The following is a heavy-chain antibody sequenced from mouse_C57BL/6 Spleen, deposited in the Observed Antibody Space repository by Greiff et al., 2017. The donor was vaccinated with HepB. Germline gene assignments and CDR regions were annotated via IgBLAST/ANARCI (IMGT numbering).Heavy chain of an antibody. Sequence: QVQLQQSGAELVKPGASVKLSCKASGYTFTSYWMHWVKQRPGQGLEWIGMIHPNSGSTNYNEKFKSKATLTVDKSSSTAYMQLSSLTSEDSAVYYCARRDDGYYRGAMDYWGQGTSVTVSS. J-gene: IGHJ4*01. V-gene: IGHV1-64*01. CDR3: ARRDDGYYRGAMDY. CDR1: GYTFTSYW. CDR2: IHPNSGST. D-gene: IGHD2-3*01.